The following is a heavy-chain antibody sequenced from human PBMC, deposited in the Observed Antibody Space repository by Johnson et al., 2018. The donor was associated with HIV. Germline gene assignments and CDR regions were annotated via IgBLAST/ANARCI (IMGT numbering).Heavy chain of an antibody. CDR1: GFTFSSYA. CDR2: ISYDGSNK. CDR3: AKDLVDTAMDDAFDI. V-gene: IGHV3-30*04. J-gene: IGHJ3*02. Sequence: QVQLVESGGGVVQPGRSLRLSCAASGFTFSSYAMHWVRQAPGKGLEWVAVISYDGSNKYYADSVKGRFTISRDSTKNSLYLQMNSLRVEDTAVYYCAKDLVDTAMDDAFDIWGQGTMVTVSS. D-gene: IGHD5-18*01.